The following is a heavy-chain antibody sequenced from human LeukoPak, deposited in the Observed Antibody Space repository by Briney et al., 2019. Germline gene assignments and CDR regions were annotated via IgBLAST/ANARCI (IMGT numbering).Heavy chain of an antibody. J-gene: IGHJ4*02. Sequence: QAGGSLRLSCAASGFTFSSYGMSWVRQAPGKGLEWVGFIRSKAYGGTTEYAASVKGRFTISRDGSKSIAYLQMNSLKTEDTAVYYCTRDNRDYYGSGSQIFLDYWGQGTLVTVSS. CDR2: IRSKAYGGTT. CDR3: TRDNRDYYGSGSQIFLDY. CDR1: GFTFSSYG. V-gene: IGHV3-49*04. D-gene: IGHD3-10*01.